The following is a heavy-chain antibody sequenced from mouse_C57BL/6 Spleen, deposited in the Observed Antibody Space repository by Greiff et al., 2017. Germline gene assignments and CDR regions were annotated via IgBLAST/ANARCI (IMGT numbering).Heavy chain of an antibody. CDR1: GYTFTSYW. Sequence: QVQLQQPGAELVKPGASVKVSCKASGYTFTSYWMHWVKQRPGQGLEWIGRIHPSDSDTNYNQKFKGKATLTVDKSSSTAYMQLSSRTSEDSAVYYCALLGPYDYDGYFDVWGTGTTVTVSS. J-gene: IGHJ1*03. CDR2: IHPSDSDT. CDR3: ALLGPYDYDGYFDV. D-gene: IGHD2-4*01. V-gene: IGHV1-74*01.